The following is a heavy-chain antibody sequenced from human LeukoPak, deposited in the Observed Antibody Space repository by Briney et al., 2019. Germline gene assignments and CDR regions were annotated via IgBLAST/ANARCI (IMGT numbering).Heavy chain of an antibody. CDR2: ISSGSGYI. J-gene: IGHJ4*02. V-gene: IGHV3-11*06. CDR3: ARDSGSYYAFDY. Sequence: PGGSLRLSCAASGFTFSEYYMSWIRQAPGKGLEWVSSISSGSGYIYYADSVKGRFTISRDNAKNSLYLQMNSLRAEDTAVYYCARDSGSYYAFDYWGQGTLVTVSS. CDR1: GFTFSEYY. D-gene: IGHD1-26*01.